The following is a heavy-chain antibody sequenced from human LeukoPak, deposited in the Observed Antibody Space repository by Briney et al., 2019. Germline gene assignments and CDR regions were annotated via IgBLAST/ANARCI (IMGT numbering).Heavy chain of an antibody. J-gene: IGHJ4*02. CDR3: ARSRYGGNPYFDF. CDR1: GFTVSTNY. CDR2: IYGGGST. D-gene: IGHD4-23*01. Sequence: PGGSLRLSCAASGFTVSTNYMNWVRQAPGKGLDWLSVIYGGGSTYYPDSVKGRFTISRDNSKNTLYLQMNSLRAEDTAVYYCARSRYGGNPYFDFWGQGTLVTVSS. V-gene: IGHV3-66*01.